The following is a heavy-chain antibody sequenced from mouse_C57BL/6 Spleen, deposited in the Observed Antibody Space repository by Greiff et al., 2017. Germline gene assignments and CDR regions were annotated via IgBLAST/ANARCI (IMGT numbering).Heavy chain of an antibody. CDR3: ARSHYDYDERRWDY. CDR1: GYTFTDYN. J-gene: IGHJ4*01. CDR2: INPNNGGT. V-gene: IGHV1-22*01. Sequence: EVQLQQSGPELVKPGASVKMSCKASGYTFTDYNMHWVKPSHGKSLEWIGYINPNNGGTSYNQKFKGKATLTVNKSSSTAYMELRSLTSEDSAVYYCARSHYDYDERRWDYWGQGTSVTVSS. D-gene: IGHD2-4*01.